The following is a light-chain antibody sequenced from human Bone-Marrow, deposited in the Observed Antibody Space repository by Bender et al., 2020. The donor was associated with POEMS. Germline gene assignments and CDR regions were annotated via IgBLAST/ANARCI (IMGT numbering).Light chain of an antibody. CDR3: SSYTSSSAR. V-gene: IGLV2-14*02. CDR1: SSDVGSFNV. J-gene: IGLJ2*01. Sequence: QSALPQPASVSGSPGQSITIPCTGTSSDVGSFNVVSWYQQHPGKAPTLMIYEVSNRPSGVSNRLSASKSGNTASLSISGLQAESEADYYCSSYTSSSARFGGGTKLTVL. CDR2: EVS.